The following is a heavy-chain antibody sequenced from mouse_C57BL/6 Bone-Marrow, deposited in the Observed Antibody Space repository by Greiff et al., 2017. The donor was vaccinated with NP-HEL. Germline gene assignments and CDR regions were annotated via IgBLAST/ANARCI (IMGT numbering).Heavy chain of an antibody. CDR2: ISNLAYSI. CDR1: GFTFSDYG. Sequence: EVQRVESGGGLVQPGGSLKLSCAASGFTFSDYGMAWVRQAPRKGPEWVAFISNLAYSIYYADHVTGRFTISREKAKNTLYLEMSSLRSEDTAMYYCARVYDYVDFLFAYWGQGTLVTVSA. CDR3: ARVYDYVDFLFAY. J-gene: IGHJ3*01. V-gene: IGHV5-15*01. D-gene: IGHD2-4*01.